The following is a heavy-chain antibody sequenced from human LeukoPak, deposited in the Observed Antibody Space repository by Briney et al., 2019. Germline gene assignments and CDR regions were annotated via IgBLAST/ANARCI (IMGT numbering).Heavy chain of an antibody. D-gene: IGHD2-21*02. CDR3: ARFSVVTRSFDY. Sequence: ASVKVSCKASGGTFSSYAISWVRQAPGQGLEWMGGIIPIFGTANYAQKFQGRVTITTDESTSTAYMELSSLRSEYTAVYYCARFSVVTRSFDYWDQGTLVTVSS. CDR2: IIPIFGTA. J-gene: IGHJ4*02. CDR1: GGTFSSYA. V-gene: IGHV1-69*05.